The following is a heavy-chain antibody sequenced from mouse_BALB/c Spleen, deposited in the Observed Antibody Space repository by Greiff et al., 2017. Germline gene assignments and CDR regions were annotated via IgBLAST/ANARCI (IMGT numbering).Heavy chain of an antibody. CDR1: GFTFSDYY. V-gene: IGHV5-4*02. Sequence: EVQRVESGGGLVKPGGSLKLSCAASGFTFSDYYMYWVRQTPEKRLEWVATISDGGSYTYYPDSVKGRFTISRDNAKNNLYLQMSSLKSEDTAMYSCAIFSYAMDYWGQGTSVTVSS. J-gene: IGHJ4*01. CDR2: ISDGGSYT. CDR3: AIFSYAMDY.